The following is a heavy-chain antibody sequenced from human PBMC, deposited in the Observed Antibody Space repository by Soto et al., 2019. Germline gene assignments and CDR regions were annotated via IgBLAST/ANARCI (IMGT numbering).Heavy chain of an antibody. D-gene: IGHD2-15*01. CDR3: AREGGAATWFSYYYYYYMDV. V-gene: IGHV4-34*01. CDR1: GGSFSGYY. J-gene: IGHJ6*03. CDR2: INHSGST. Sequence: QVQLQQWGAGLLKPSETLSLTCAVYGGSFSGYYWSWIRQPPGKGLEWIGEINHSGSTNYNPSLKSRVTISVDTSKNQFSLKLSSVTAADTAVYYCAREGGAATWFSYYYYYYMDVWGKGTTVTVSS.